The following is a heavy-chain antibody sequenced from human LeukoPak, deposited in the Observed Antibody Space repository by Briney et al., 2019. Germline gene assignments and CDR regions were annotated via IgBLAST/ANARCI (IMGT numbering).Heavy chain of an antibody. V-gene: IGHV3-43*01. Sequence: GGSLRLSCAASGFTFDDSSMHWVRQAPGKGLEWVSLISWDGGSTYYADSVRGRFPIYRDNSKNYLYLQMNSLRTEHTALYYCAKATTLDFYYYYMDVWGKGTTVTVSS. CDR3: AKATTLDFYYYYMDV. J-gene: IGHJ6*03. CDR2: ISWDGGST. CDR1: GFTFDDSS. D-gene: IGHD1-26*01.